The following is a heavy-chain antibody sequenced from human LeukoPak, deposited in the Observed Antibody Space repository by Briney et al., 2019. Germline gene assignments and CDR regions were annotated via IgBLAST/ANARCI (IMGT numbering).Heavy chain of an antibody. CDR2: IYHSGST. CDR1: DYSITSGYY. V-gene: IGHV4-38-2*02. D-gene: IGHD2/OR15-2a*01. Sequence: NSSETLSLTCTVSDYSITSGYYWGWIRQPPGKGLEWIASIYHSGSTYYNPSLRSRVTISVDTSKNQFSLKLNSVTAADTAVYYCARGNIVDYWGQGILVTVSS. J-gene: IGHJ4*02. CDR3: ARGNIVDY.